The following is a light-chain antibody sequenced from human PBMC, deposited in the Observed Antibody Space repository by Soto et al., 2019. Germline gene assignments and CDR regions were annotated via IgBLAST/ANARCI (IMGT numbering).Light chain of an antibody. V-gene: IGKV1-33*01. J-gene: IGKJ2*01. CDR2: DAS. Sequence: DIQMTQSPSSLSASVGDRVTITCQASQDISHNLHWYQVKPGKAPKLLIYDASNLETGVPSRFSGSGSGTDFTFTINSLQPEDVATYYCQQYDDLPRTFGQGTKLQIK. CDR1: QDISHN. CDR3: QQYDDLPRT.